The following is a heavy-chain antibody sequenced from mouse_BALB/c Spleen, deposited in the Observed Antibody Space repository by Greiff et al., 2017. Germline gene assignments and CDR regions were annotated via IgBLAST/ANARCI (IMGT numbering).Heavy chain of an antibody. V-gene: IGHV3-2*02. CDR3: ARSRRIYDGYYSLFDY. CDR2: ISYSGST. J-gene: IGHJ2*01. Sequence: EVQLQESGPGLVKPSQSLSLTCTVTGYSITSDYAWNWIRQFPGNKLEWMGYISYSGSTSYNPSLKSRISITRDTSKNQFFLQLNSVTTEDTATYYCARSRRIYDGYYSLFDYWGQGTTLTVSS. CDR1: GYSITSDYA. D-gene: IGHD2-3*01.